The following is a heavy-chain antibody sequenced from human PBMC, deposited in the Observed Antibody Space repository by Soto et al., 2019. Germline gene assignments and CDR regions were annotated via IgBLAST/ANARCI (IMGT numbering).Heavy chain of an antibody. CDR1: GFTFSSYG. Sequence: GWSLRLSCAASGFTFSSYGMHWVRQAPGKGLEWVAFISYDGSNKYYADSVKGRFTISRDNSKNTLYLQMNSLRAEDTAVYYCAKDSRYYSNYPNWFDPWGQGTLLTVSS. D-gene: IGHD4-4*01. J-gene: IGHJ5*02. V-gene: IGHV3-30*18. CDR2: ISYDGSNK. CDR3: AKDSRYYSNYPNWFDP.